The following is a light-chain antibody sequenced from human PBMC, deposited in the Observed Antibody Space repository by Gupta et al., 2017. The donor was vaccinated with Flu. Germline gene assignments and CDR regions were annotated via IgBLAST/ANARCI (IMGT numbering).Light chain of an antibody. Sequence: SYELTQPPSVSVSSGQTASIPCSGVKLGDQYVSWYQQKPGQSPVLVFYQDAKRPSGIPDRFSGSNSGNTATLTISGTQGMDEADYYCQAWDTSTPVFGGGTKLTVL. V-gene: IGLV3-1*01. CDR3: QAWDTSTPV. J-gene: IGLJ3*02. CDR1: KLGDQY. CDR2: QDA.